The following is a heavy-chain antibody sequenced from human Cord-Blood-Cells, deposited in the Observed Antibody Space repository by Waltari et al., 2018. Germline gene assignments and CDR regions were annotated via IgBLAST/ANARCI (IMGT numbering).Heavy chain of an antibody. D-gene: IGHD3-3*01. CDR3: ARDYYDFWSGYYFDY. CDR1: GGSFSGYY. Sequence: QVQLQQWGAGLLKPSETLSLTCAVYGGSFSGYYWSWIRQPPGKGLEWIGEIKHSGSTNYNPSRKRRVTISVDTSKNQFSLKLSSVTAADTAVYYCARDYYDFWSGYYFDYWGQGTLVTVSS. V-gene: IGHV4-34*01. CDR2: IKHSGST. J-gene: IGHJ4*02.